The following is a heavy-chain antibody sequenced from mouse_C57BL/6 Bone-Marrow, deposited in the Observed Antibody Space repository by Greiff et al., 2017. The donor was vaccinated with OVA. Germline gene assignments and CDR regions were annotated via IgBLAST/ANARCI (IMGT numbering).Heavy chain of an antibody. D-gene: IGHD2-4*01. CDR1: GYTFTDYY. V-gene: IGHV1-19*01. J-gene: IGHJ3*01. CDR2: INPYNGGT. Sequence: VQLQQSGPVLVKPGASVKMSCKASGYTFTDYYMNWVKQSPGKSLEWIGVINPYNGGTSYNQKFKGKATLTVDKSSSTAYMELNSLTSEDSAVYYCARYDYVFAYWGQGTLVTVSA. CDR3: ARYDYVFAY.